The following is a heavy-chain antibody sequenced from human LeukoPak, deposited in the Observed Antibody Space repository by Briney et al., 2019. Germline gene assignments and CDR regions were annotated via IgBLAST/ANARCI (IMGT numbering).Heavy chain of an antibody. D-gene: IGHD4-17*01. J-gene: IGHJ4*02. CDR1: GFTFSSYE. Sequence: SGGSLRLSCAASGFTFSSYEMNWVRQAPGKGLEWVSYISSSGITIYYADSVKGRFTISRDNSKNTLYLQMNSLRAEDTAVYYCARGLDYGDYFDCWGQGTLVTVSS. CDR3: ARGLDYGDYFDC. CDR2: ISSSGITI. V-gene: IGHV3-48*03.